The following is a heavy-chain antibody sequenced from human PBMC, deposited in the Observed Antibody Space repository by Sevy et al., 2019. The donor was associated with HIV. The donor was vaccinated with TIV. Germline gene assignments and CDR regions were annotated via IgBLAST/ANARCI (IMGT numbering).Heavy chain of an antibody. CDR3: VHRRQTRIAAAGLYSFDY. J-gene: IGHJ4*02. CDR2: VYWDDDK. V-gene: IGHV2-5*02. D-gene: IGHD6-13*01. CDR1: GFSLKTSGVG. Sequence: HINLGRSGPTLVNPTQTLTLTCTFSGFSLKTSGVGVGWIRQPPGKALEWLALVYWDDDKRYRPSLKSRLTITKDISKDQVVLTMAAMDPADTATYYCVHRRQTRIAAAGLYSFDYWGQGTLVTVSS.